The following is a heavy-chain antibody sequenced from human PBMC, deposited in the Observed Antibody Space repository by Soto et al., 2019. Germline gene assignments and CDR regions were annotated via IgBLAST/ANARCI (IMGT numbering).Heavy chain of an antibody. CDR3: ARRYGGNFDY. D-gene: IGHD3-16*01. CDR2: IYYSGST. CDR1: GGSISSYY. J-gene: IGHJ4*02. V-gene: IGHV4-59*01. Sequence: QVQLQESGPGLVKPSETLSLTCTVSGGSISSYYWSWIRQPPGKGLEWIGYIYYSGSTNYNPSLXSXVXIPXATSKNQFSLKLSSVTAADTAVYYCARRYGGNFDYWGQGTLVTVSS.